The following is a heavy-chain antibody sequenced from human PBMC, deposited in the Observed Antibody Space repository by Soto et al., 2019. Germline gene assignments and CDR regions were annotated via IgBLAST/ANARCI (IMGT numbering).Heavy chain of an antibody. V-gene: IGHV3-33*01. CDR1: GFTFSSYG. CDR3: ARDTVTYYDILTGYWDYYYYMDV. CDR2: IWYDGSNK. Sequence: GSLRLSCAASGFTFSSYGMHWVRQAPGKGLEWVAVIWYDGSNKYYADSVKGRFTISGENSKNTLYMQMNSLRAEDTAVYYCARDTVTYYDILTGYWDYYYYMDVWGKGTTVTVSS. J-gene: IGHJ6*03. D-gene: IGHD3-9*01.